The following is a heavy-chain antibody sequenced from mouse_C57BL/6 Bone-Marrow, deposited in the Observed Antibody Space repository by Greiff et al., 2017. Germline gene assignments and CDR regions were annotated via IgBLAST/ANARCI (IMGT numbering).Heavy chain of an antibody. V-gene: IGHV1-82*01. CDR1: GYAFSSSW. J-gene: IGHJ3*01. CDR3: ARESTDWDEFAY. D-gene: IGHD4-1*01. Sequence: VQLQQSGPELVKPGASVKISCTASGYAFSSSWMNWVKQRPGKGLEWIGRIYPGDGDTNYNGKFKGKATLTADKSSRTPSMQLSSLTSEDSAVYGCARESTDWDEFAYWGQGTLVTVSA. CDR2: IYPGDGDT.